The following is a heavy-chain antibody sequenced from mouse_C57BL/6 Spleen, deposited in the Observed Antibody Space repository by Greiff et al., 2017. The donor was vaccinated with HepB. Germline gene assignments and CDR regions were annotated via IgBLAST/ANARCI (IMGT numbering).Heavy chain of an antibody. CDR1: GFTFSDYG. CDR3: ARNPPDSSPAWFAY. Sequence: EVMLVESGGGLVKPGGSLKLSCAASGFTFSDYGMHWVRQAPEKGLEWVAYISSGSSTIYYADTVKGRFTISTDNAKNTLFLQMTSLRSEDTAMYYCARNPPDSSPAWFAYWGQGTLVTVSA. CDR2: ISSGSSTI. J-gene: IGHJ3*01. V-gene: IGHV5-17*01. D-gene: IGHD1-1*01.